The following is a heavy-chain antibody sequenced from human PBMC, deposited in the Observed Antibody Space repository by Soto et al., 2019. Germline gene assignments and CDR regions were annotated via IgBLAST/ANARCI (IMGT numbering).Heavy chain of an antibody. CDR1: GFTFSSYG. V-gene: IGHV3-33*01. CDR2: IWYDGSNK. D-gene: IGHD5-18*01. Sequence: QVQLVESGGGVVQPGRSLRLSCAASGFTFSSYGMHWVRQAPGKGLEWVAVIWYDGSNKYYADSVKGRFTISRDNSKNTLYLQMNSLRAEDTAVYYCARGGYSYGPDAFDLWGQGTMVTVSS. CDR3: ARGGYSYGPDAFDL. J-gene: IGHJ3*01.